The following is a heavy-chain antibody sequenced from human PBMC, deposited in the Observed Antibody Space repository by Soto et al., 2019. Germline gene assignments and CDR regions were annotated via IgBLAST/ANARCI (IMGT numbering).Heavy chain of an antibody. CDR1: GFTFSSYG. V-gene: IGHV3-23*01. J-gene: IGHJ6*02. D-gene: IGHD3-3*01. CDR2: IRGSGGST. Sequence: PGGSLRLSCQTSGFTFSSYGMHWVRQAPGKGLEWVSAIRGSGGSTYYADSVKGRFTISRDNSKNTLYLQINSLRAEDTAVYYCAKEGTVGYDFWGGYYPDYGMDVWGQGTTVTVSS. CDR3: AKEGTVGYDFWGGYYPDYGMDV.